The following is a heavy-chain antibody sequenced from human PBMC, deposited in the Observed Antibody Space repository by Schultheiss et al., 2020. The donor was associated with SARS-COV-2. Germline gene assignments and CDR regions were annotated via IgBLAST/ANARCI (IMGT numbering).Heavy chain of an antibody. V-gene: IGHV3-13*05. CDR2: IGTAGDP. J-gene: IGHJ6*02. CDR1: GFTFSSYD. Sequence: GESLKISCAASGFTFSSYDMHWVRQATGKGLEWVSAIGTAGDPYYPGSVKGRFTISRENAKNSLYLQMNSLRAEDTAVYYCARTSIAAHYYYYGMDVWGQGTTVTVSS. D-gene: IGHD6-6*01. CDR3: ARTSIAAHYYYYGMDV.